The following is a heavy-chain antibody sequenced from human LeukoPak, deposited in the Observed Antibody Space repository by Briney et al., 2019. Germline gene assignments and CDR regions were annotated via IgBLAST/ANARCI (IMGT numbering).Heavy chain of an antibody. CDR2: ITSAGNT. J-gene: IGHJ4*02. V-gene: IGHV3-23*01. CDR1: GFTFSSYA. D-gene: IGHD2-2*01. Sequence: PGGSLRLSCASSGFTFSSYAMNWVRQAPGKGLEWVSAITSAGNTYYADSVKGRFTISRDSTKNTLYLQRNRLRSEDTAVYYCAKGGGPYHLPTDYWGQGTLVTVSS. CDR3: AKGGGPYHLPTDY.